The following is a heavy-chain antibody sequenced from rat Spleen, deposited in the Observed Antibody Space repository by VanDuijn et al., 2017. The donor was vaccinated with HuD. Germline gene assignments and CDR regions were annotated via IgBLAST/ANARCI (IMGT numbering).Heavy chain of an antibody. D-gene: IGHD4-3*01. V-gene: IGHV5-29*01. CDR1: GFTFSDYY. Sequence: EVQLVESDGGLVQPGRSLKLSCAASGFTFSDYYMAWVRQAPTKGLEWVATISYDGSSTYFRASVKGRFTISRDNAKRTLFLQMDSLRSDDTATYYCARQDTSGYSNWFTYWGQGTLVTVSS. CDR3: ARQDTSGYSNWFTY. J-gene: IGHJ3*01. CDR2: ISYDGSST.